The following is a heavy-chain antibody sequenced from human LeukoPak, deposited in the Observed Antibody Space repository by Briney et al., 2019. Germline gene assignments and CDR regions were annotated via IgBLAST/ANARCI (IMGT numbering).Heavy chain of an antibody. CDR1: GYTFTSYY. D-gene: IGHD6-13*01. Sequence: ASVKVSCKASGYTFTSYYMHWVRQASGQGLEWMGIINPSGGSTSYAQKFQGRVTMTRDTSTSTVYMELSSLRSEDTAVYYCARDLQQQLVLYYWGQGTLVTVSS. J-gene: IGHJ4*02. CDR3: ARDLQQQLVLYY. V-gene: IGHV1-46*01. CDR2: INPSGGST.